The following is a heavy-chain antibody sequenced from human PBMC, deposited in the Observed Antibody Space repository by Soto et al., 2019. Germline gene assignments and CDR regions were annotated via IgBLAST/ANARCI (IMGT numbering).Heavy chain of an antibody. CDR2: INHSGST. D-gene: IGHD6-19*01. Sequence: SETLSLTCAVYGGSFSGYYWSWIRQPPGKGLEWIGKINHSGSTNYNPSLKSRVTISVDTSKNQFSLKLSSVTAADTAVYYCARGLGIAVAGTLGYWGQGTLLTLSS. CDR1: GGSFSGYY. J-gene: IGHJ4*02. CDR3: ARGLGIAVAGTLGY. V-gene: IGHV4-34*01.